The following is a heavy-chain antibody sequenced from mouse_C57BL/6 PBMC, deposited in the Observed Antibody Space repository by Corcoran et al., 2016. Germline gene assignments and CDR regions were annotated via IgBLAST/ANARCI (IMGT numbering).Heavy chain of an antibody. V-gene: IGHV9-3*01. CDR3: ARFSDYDGPLNFDV. CDR2: INTYSGVP. CDR1: GYTFTTYG. J-gene: IGHJ1*03. Sequence: QIQLVQSGPELKKPGETVKISCKASGYTFTTYGMSWVKQAPGKGLKWMGWINTYSGVPTYADDFKGRFAFSLETSASTAYLQFNNLKNEDTATYFCARFSDYDGPLNFDVWGTGTTVTVSS. D-gene: IGHD2-4*01.